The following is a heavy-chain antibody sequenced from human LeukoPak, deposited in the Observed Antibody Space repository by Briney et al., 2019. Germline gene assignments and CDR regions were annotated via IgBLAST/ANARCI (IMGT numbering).Heavy chain of an antibody. Sequence: SETLSLTCAVSTDSISSHYWSWIRQPPGKGLEWIGYISYIGSTNYNPSLKSRVTISIDTSKNQFSLKLRSVTAADTTVYYCARDLITVTKGFDIWGQGTMVSVSS. J-gene: IGHJ3*02. CDR2: ISYIGST. CDR3: ARDLITVTKGFDI. D-gene: IGHD4-17*01. CDR1: TDSISSHY. V-gene: IGHV4-59*11.